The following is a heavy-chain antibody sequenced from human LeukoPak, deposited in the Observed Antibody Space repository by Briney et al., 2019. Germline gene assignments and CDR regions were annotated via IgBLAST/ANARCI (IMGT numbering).Heavy chain of an antibody. V-gene: IGHV3-21*01. CDR3: ASGGLYYDILTGYYYNAFDI. J-gene: IGHJ3*02. CDR2: ISSSSSYI. D-gene: IGHD3-9*01. Sequence: GGSLRLSCAASGFTFSSYWMHWVRQAPGKGLEWVSSISSSSSYIYYADSVKGRFTISRDNAKNSLYLQMNSLRAEDTAVYYCASGGLYYDILTGYYYNAFDIWGQGTMVTVSS. CDR1: GFTFSSYW.